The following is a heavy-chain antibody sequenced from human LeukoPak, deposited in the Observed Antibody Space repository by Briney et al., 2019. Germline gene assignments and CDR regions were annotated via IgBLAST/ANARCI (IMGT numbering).Heavy chain of an antibody. CDR3: ARSQGPYDY. V-gene: IGHV3-74*01. Sequence: GGSLRLSCVVSGFTFSPYSMNWVRQAPGQGLVWVSRINGDGSSTNYADSVKGRFTISRDNAKNTLYLQLNSLRAEDTAIYYCARSQGPYDYWGQGTLVTVSS. J-gene: IGHJ4*02. CDR1: GFTFSPYS. CDR2: INGDGSST.